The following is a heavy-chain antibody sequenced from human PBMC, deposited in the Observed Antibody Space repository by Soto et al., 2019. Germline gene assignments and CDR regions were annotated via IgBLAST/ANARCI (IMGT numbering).Heavy chain of an antibody. CDR2: SSATGAGT. Sequence: EVQLLESGGGLVQPGGSLRLSCAASGFTFSSYGMTWVRQAPGKGLEWVSFSSATGAGTYYADSVKGRFTISRDNSKNTLYLQMTXLRADXXAVXXXXXXXRAGGNYGFYSDFWGQGALVIVSS. V-gene: IGHV3-23*01. CDR3: XXXXRAGGNYGFYSDF. J-gene: IGHJ4*02. D-gene: IGHD1-7*01. CDR1: GFTFSSYG.